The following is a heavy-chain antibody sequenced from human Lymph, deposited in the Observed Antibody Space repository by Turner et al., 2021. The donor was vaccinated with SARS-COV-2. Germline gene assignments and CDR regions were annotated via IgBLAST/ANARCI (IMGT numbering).Heavy chain of an antibody. D-gene: IGHD2-2*01. J-gene: IGHJ5*02. CDR3: ARDSPYCSSTSCYDP. V-gene: IGHV1-69*10. CDR2: ITPILAIA. CDR1: GGTFSSYA. Sequence: QVQLVQSGAEVKKPGSSVTVSCKASGGTFSSYAITWVRQAPGQGLEWMGGITPILAIANYAQKFQGRVTITADKSTSTAYMELSSLRSEDTAVYYCARDSPYCSSTSCYDPWGQGTLVTVSS.